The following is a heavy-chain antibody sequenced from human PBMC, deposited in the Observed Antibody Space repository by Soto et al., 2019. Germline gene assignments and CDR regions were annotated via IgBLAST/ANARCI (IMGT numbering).Heavy chain of an antibody. Sequence: QVQLVQSGGEVKKPGASVEVSCRTSGYMFTTYGMSWVRQAPGQGLEWMAWISAYNGNKKYAQKFQGRVTMTTDTSTSTVSMELRNLTSDDTGTYFCARTGGGMAARPLEYWGQGTLVSFSS. CDR2: ISAYNGNK. CDR1: GYMFTTYG. V-gene: IGHV1-18*04. CDR3: ARTGGGMAARPLEY. J-gene: IGHJ4*02. D-gene: IGHD6-6*01.